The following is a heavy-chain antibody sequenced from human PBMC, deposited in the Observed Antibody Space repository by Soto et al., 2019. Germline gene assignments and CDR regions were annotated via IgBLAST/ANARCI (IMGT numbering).Heavy chain of an antibody. CDR3: ARVYGGATTPYH. J-gene: IGHJ5*02. CDR1: GFTFSSYE. CDR2: ISSSGSTI. D-gene: IGHD1-26*01. V-gene: IGHV3-48*03. Sequence: GGSLRLSCAASGFTFSSYEMNWVRQAPGKGLEWVSYISSSGSTIYYADSVKGRFTISRDNAKNSLYLQMNSLRAEDTAVYYCARVYGGATTPYHWGQGTLVTVSS.